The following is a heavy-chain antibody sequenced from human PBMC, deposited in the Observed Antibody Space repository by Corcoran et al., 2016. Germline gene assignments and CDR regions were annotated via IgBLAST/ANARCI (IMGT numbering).Heavy chain of an antibody. CDR2: IYRNGDT. Sequence: QVQLQESGPGLVKPSETLSLTCTVSGYSIRTGYHWGWIRQPPGKGLEWIGNIYRNGDTYYNTSLKSRVTMSVDTSENQFFLRLTSVTAADTAVYFCSGGDWVFDYWGQGTLVCVSS. V-gene: IGHV4-38-2*02. CDR3: SGGDWVFDY. J-gene: IGHJ4*02. D-gene: IGHD3-9*01. CDR1: GYSIRTGYH.